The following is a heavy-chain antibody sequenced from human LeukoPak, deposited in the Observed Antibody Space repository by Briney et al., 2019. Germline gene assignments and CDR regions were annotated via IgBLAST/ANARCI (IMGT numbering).Heavy chain of an antibody. D-gene: IGHD4-11*01. V-gene: IGHV1-69*04. J-gene: IGHJ6*02. Sequence: PGGSLRLSCAASGFTFSSYAISWVRQAPGQGLEWMGRIIPILGIANYAQKFQGRVTITADKSTSTAYMELSSLRSEDTAVYYCASLSDSNPYYYYGMDVWGQGTTVTVSS. CDR1: GFTFSSYA. CDR2: IIPILGIA. CDR3: ASLSDSNPYYYYGMDV.